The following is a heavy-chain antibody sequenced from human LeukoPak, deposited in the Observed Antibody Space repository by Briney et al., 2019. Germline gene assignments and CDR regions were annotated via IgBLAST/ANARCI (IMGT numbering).Heavy chain of an antibody. Sequence: SQTLSLTCAISGDSVSSNRAAWNWIRQSPSRALEWLGRTYYRSKWYNDYADSVRSRITIYPDTSKSQFSLQLNSVTPEDTALYFCSSSKRGVLDVFDIWGQGTMVTVSS. CDR1: GDSVSSNRAA. J-gene: IGHJ3*02. V-gene: IGHV6-1*01. CDR3: SSSKRGVLDVFDI. CDR2: TYYRSKWYN. D-gene: IGHD3-10*01.